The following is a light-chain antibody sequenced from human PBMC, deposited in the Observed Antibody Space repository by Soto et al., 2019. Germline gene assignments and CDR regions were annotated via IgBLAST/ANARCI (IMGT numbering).Light chain of an antibody. CDR3: QQRTNWPLT. CDR2: GAS. CDR1: QSVNNN. J-gene: IGKJ4*01. V-gene: IGKV3-15*01. Sequence: EIILTQSPASLSVSPGERATLSCRASQSVNNNLAWYQQKRGQAPRLLIYGASTRATGIPGRFRGSGSGTEFTLTITSLQSEDFAVYYCQQRTNWPLTFGGGTKVEI.